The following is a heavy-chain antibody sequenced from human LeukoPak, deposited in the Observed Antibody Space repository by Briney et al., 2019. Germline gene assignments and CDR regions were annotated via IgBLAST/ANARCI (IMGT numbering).Heavy chain of an antibody. CDR1: GFTFTNYA. D-gene: IGHD2-21*01. V-gene: IGHV3-23*01. Sequence: GGSLRLSCAASGFTFTNYAISWVRQAPGKGLEWVSHISASDDSTYYADSAKGRFTISRDNSKNTVYLQMNSVRAADTAKYYCAKGHINTGAYLCMDVWGKGTTVTVSS. J-gene: IGHJ6*03. CDR3: AKGHINTGAYLCMDV. CDR2: ISASDDST.